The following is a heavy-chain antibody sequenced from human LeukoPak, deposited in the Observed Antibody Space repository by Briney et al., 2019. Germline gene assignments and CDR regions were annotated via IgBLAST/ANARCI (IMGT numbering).Heavy chain of an antibody. CDR2: INPLSDNR. CDR3: ARGGVGLRGWELLHSNDY. J-gene: IGHJ4*02. Sequence: ASVKVSCKASGYTFTDYGINWVRQAPGQGLEWMGWINPLSDNRNYAQNLQGRVTMTTDTSTSTAYMQLRSLRSDDTALYYCARGGVGLRGWELLHSNDYWGQGTLVTVSS. CDR1: GYTFTDYG. V-gene: IGHV1-18*01. D-gene: IGHD1-26*01.